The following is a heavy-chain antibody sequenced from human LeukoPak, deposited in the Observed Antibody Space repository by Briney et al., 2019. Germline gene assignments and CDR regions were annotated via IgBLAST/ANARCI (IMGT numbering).Heavy chain of an antibody. CDR3: ARGRGIRYTRRGTFDI. D-gene: IGHD3-16*02. J-gene: IGHJ3*02. V-gene: IGHV4-34*01. CDR2: INHSGST. CDR1: GGSFSGYY. Sequence: SETLSLTCAVYGGSFSGYYWSWIRQSPGKGLEWIGEINHSGSTNYNPSFKSRVTISVDTSKSQFSLRLRSVTAADTTVYYCARGRGIRYTRRGTFDIWGQGTMVTVSS.